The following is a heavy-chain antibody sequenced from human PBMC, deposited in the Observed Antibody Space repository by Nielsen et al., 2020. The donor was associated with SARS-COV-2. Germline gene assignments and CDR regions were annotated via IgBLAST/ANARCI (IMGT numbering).Heavy chain of an antibody. Sequence: WVRQAPGQGLEWMGWISAYNGNTNYAQKVQGRVTMTTDTSTSTAYMELRSLRSEDTAVYYCAGEELRYCSGGSCYYLNFDYWGRGTLVTVSS. CDR3: AGEELRYCSGGSCYYLNFDY. D-gene: IGHD2-15*01. CDR2: ISAYNGNT. J-gene: IGHJ4*02. V-gene: IGHV1-18*01.